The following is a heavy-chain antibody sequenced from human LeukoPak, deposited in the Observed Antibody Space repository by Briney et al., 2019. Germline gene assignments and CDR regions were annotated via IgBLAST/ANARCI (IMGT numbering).Heavy chain of an antibody. J-gene: IGHJ3*02. CDR3: ARDHSSPLWSGEPYDAFDI. V-gene: IGHV3-53*01. D-gene: IGHD3-10*01. CDR1: GFTVSSNY. Sequence: GGSLRLSCAASGFTVSSNYMSWVRQAPGKGLEWVSVIYSGGSTYYADSVKGRFTISRDNSKNTLYLQMNSLRAEDTAVYYCARDHSSPLWSGEPYDAFDIWGQGTMVTVSS. CDR2: IYSGGST.